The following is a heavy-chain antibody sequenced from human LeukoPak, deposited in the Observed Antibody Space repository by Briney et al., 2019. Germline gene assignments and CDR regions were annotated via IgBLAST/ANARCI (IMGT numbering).Heavy chain of an antibody. CDR2: TYYSGST. CDR1: GGSISSSSYY. D-gene: IGHD5-18*01. CDR3: ARHGGYSYGYLDY. V-gene: IGHV4-39*01. J-gene: IGHJ4*02. Sequence: SETLSLTCTVSGGSISSSSYYWGWIRQPPGKGLEWIGSTYYSGSTYYNPSLKSRVTISVDTSKNQFSLKLSSVTAADTAVYYCARHGGYSYGYLDYWGQGTLVTVSS.